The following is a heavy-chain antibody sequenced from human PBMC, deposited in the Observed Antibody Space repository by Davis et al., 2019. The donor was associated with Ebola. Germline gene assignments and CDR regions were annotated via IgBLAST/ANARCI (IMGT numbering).Heavy chain of an antibody. V-gene: IGHV3-74*01. J-gene: IGHJ3*01. CDR2: ISSDGGIT. D-gene: IGHD6-19*01. Sequence: PGGSLRLSCAASAFPFSRYWMHWVRQAPGKGLVYVSRISSDGGITSYADSVKGRFTISRDDSKNTLFLQMDSLKTEDNAVYHCTTRTAVTDVHAFDVWGQGTMVAVSP. CDR1: AFPFSRYW. CDR3: TTRTAVTDVHAFDV.